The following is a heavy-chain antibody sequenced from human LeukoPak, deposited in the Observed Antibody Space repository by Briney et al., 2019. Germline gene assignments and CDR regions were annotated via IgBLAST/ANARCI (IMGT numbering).Heavy chain of an antibody. J-gene: IGHJ4*02. D-gene: IGHD3-22*01. Sequence: GGSLRLSCAASGFTFRHYAMTWVRQTPGKGLEYVATLSGGGLSTYYADSAKGRLTLSRDNSENTVFLQMNSLRVEDTATYYCAKALYYDSHGRRLAHWGQGPLVIVSS. CDR2: LSGGGLST. CDR3: AKALYYDSHGRRLAH. CDR1: GFTFRHYA. V-gene: IGHV3-23*01.